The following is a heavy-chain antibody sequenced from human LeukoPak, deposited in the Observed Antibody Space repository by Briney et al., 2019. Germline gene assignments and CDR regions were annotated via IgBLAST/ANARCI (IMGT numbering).Heavy chain of an antibody. CDR3: ARDLEDSSPFGAFDM. CDR1: GFTFSNYG. J-gene: IGHJ3*02. D-gene: IGHD3-22*01. V-gene: IGHV3-33*01. Sequence: GGSLRLSCAASGFTFSNYGMHWVRQVPGKGLEWVAAIWFDGIRKYYADSVKGRLTISRDNSKSTLYLQMNSLRAEDTAVYYCARDLEDSSPFGAFDMWGQGTMVTVSS. CDR2: IWFDGIRK.